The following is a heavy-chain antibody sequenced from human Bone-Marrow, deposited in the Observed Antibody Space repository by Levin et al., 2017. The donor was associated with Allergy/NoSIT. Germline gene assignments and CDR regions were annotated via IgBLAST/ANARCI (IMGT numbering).Heavy chain of an antibody. J-gene: IGHJ2*01. CDR2: ISWDGGSR. CDR3: VKDPTTGTTDWYFDL. V-gene: IGHV3-43*01. CDR1: GFNFADYS. Sequence: GESLKISCAVSGFNFADYSMHWVRQVPGKGLEWVSMISWDGGSRYYADSVKGRFTISRDDTKKSLYLQMNSLRPEDTALYFCVKDPTTGTTDWYFDLWGRGTLVTVSS. D-gene: IGHD1/OR15-1a*01.